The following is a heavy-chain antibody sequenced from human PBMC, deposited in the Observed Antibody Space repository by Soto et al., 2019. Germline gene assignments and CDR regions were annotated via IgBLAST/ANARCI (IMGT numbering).Heavy chain of an antibody. CDR1: GFTFSSYS. CDR2: ISSSSSYI. Sequence: EVQLVESGGGLVKPGGSLRLSCAASGFTFSSYSMNWVRQAPGKGLEWVSSISSSSSYIYYADSVKGRFTISRDNAKNSLYLQMNSLRAEDTAVYYCARDPERYSIYSEADYWGQGTLVTVSS. V-gene: IGHV3-21*01. J-gene: IGHJ4*02. D-gene: IGHD6-13*01. CDR3: ARDPERYSIYSEADY.